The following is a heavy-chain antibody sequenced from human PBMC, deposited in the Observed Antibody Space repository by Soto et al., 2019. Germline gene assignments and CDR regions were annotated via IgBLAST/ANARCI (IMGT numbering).Heavy chain of an antibody. D-gene: IGHD2-8*01. CDR1: GGSISSYY. J-gene: IGHJ5*02. CDR2: IYYSGST. Sequence: ASETLSLTCTVSGGSISSYYWSWIRQPPGKGLEWIGYIYYSGSTNYNPSLKSRVTISVDTSKNQFSLKLSSVTAADTAVYYCARGERYCTNGVCYSRWFDPWGQGTLVTVSS. V-gene: IGHV4-59*01. CDR3: ARGERYCTNGVCYSRWFDP.